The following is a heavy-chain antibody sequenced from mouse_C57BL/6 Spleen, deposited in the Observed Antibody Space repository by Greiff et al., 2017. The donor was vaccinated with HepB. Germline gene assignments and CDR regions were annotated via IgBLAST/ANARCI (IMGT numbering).Heavy chain of an antibody. D-gene: IGHD1-1*01. V-gene: IGHV5-17*01. Sequence: EVKLVESGGGLVKPGGSLKLSCAASGFTFSDYGMHWVRQAPEKGLEWVAYISSGSSTIYYADTVKGRFPISRDNAKYNLFLQMTSLRSEDTAMYYRARHLYYVDYYAMGYWGKGTTVTVSS. CDR2: ISSGSSTI. CDR3: ARHLYYVDYYAMGY. CDR1: GFTFSDYG. J-gene: IGHJ4*01.